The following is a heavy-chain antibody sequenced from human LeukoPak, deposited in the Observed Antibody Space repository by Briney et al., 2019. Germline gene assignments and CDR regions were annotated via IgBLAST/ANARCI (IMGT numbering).Heavy chain of an antibody. CDR3: ARGEYYYDGGY. V-gene: IGHV3-7*04. CDR1: GFTFSSYW. J-gene: IGHJ4*02. D-gene: IGHD3-22*01. Sequence: GGPLRLSCAASGFTFSSYWMSWVRQAPGKGLEWVANIKQDGSEKYFVDSVKGRFTISRDNAKNSLYLQMKSLRAEDTAVYYCARGEYYYDGGYWGQGTLVTVSS. CDR2: IKQDGSEK.